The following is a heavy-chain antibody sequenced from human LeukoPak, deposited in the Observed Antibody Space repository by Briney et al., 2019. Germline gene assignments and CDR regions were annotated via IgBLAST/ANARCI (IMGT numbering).Heavy chain of an antibody. CDR1: GGSISSSSYY. D-gene: IGHD3-22*01. CDR3: ARSLDYYDSSGLMDY. V-gene: IGHV4-39*01. CDR2: IYYSGST. Sequence: SETLSLTCTVSGGSISSSSYYWGWIRQPPGKGLEWIGSIYYSGSTYYNPSLKSRVTISVDTSKNQFSLKLSSVTAADTAVYYCARSLDYYDSSGLMDYRGQGTLVTVSS. J-gene: IGHJ4*02.